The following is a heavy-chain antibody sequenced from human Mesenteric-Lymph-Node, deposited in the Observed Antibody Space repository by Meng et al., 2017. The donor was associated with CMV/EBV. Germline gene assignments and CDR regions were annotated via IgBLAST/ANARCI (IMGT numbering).Heavy chain of an antibody. Sequence: GESLKISCAASRFTFSVYYMSWIRQPPGKGLEWVSYIGYSSSTIYYADSAKGRFTISRDNAKNSLYLQMNSLRAEDTAMYYCARADTSAAGWYYWGQGTLVTVSS. V-gene: IGHV3-11*04. J-gene: IGHJ4*02. CDR3: ARADTSAAGWYY. CDR2: IGYSSSTI. D-gene: IGHD6-13*01. CDR1: RFTFSVYY.